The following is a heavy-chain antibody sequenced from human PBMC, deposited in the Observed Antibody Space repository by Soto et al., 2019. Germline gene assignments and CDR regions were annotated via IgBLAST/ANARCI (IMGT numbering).Heavy chain of an antibody. CDR3: ARRYGGNFDY. Sequence: SETLSLTCTVSGGSISSYYWSWIRQPPGKGLEWIGYIYYSGSTNYNPSLKSRVTISVDTSKNQFSLKLSSVTAADAAVYYCARRYGGNFDYWGQGTLVTVSS. J-gene: IGHJ4*02. CDR1: GGSISSYY. D-gene: IGHD3-16*01. CDR2: IYYSGST. V-gene: IGHV4-59*01.